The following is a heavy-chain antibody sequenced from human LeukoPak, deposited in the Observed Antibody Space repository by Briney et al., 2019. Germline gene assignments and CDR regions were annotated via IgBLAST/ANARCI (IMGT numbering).Heavy chain of an antibody. J-gene: IGHJ4*02. Sequence: GGSLRLSCAASGFTFSTYWMSWVRQAPGKGLEGVANINQDGSEKDYVDSGKGRFTISRDNAKNSLYLQMNSLRAEDTAVYYCARKAYDYVSYFDYWGQGTLVTVSS. D-gene: IGHD3-16*01. CDR3: ARKAYDYVSYFDY. V-gene: IGHV3-7*01. CDR1: GFTFSTYW. CDR2: INQDGSEK.